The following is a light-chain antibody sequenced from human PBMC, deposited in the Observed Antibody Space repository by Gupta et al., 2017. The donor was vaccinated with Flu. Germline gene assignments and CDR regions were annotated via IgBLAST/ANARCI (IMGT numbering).Light chain of an antibody. CDR1: QTINYW. CDR2: RAS. J-gene: IGKJ1*01. Sequence: DIQMTQSPSTLSASVGDRVTITCRASQTINYWLAWYQQKPGKAPKLLVYRASVLEDGVPSRFSGSGSGTDFTLTISSLQPDDFATYYCQQYNSYSQAFGQGTKVVIK. V-gene: IGKV1-5*03. CDR3: QQYNSYSQA.